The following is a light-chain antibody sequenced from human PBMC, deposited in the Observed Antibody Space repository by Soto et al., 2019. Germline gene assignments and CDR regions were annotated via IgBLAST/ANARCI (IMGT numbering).Light chain of an antibody. CDR2: DVS. Sequence: QSALTQPASVSGSPGQSITISCTGTSSDVGGYNYVSWYQQHPGTAPKLRIYDVSNRPSGVSNRFSVSKSGNTTSLTISGLQAEDEADYSCSSYTSRSTLEGHAVFGGGTQLAVL. CDR3: SSYTSRSTLEGHAV. CDR1: SSDVGGYNY. V-gene: IGLV2-14*01. J-gene: IGLJ7*01.